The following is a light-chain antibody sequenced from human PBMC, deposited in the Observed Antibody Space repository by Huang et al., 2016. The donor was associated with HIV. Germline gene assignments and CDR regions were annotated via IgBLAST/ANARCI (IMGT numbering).Light chain of an antibody. Sequence: DIVMTQSPESLAVSLGERAASNCRSSQSVLDSYNNKNYLAWYQQKPGQPPRLLISWASTRETGVPDRFLGTGSGTDFTLTISSLQAEDMAVYFCQQYYDTPLTFGPGTKVDIK. CDR3: QQYYDTPLT. J-gene: IGKJ3*01. CDR2: WAS. CDR1: QSVLDSYNNKNY. V-gene: IGKV4-1*01.